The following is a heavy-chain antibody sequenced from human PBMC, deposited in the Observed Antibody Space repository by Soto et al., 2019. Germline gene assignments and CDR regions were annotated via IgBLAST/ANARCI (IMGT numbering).Heavy chain of an antibody. CDR1: GFTFSSYA. V-gene: IGHV3-11*01. CDR2: ISSSGSTI. CDR3: ARDLGIAAPNRGY. D-gene: IGHD6-13*01. Sequence: GGSLRLSCAASGFTFSSYAMSWIRQAPGKGLEWVSYISSSGSTIYYADSVKGRFTISRDNAKNSLYLQMNSLRAEDTAVYYCARDLGIAAPNRGYWGQGALVTVSS. J-gene: IGHJ4*02.